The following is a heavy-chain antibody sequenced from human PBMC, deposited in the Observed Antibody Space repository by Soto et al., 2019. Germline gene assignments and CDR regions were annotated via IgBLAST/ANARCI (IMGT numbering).Heavy chain of an antibody. D-gene: IGHD2-15*01. CDR1: GFTFSSYD. V-gene: IGHV3-13*01. J-gene: IGHJ5*02. CDR2: IGTAGDT. Sequence: PGGSLRLSCAASGFTFSSYDMHWVRQATGKGLEWVSAIGTAGDTYYPGSVKGRFTISRENAKNSLYLQMNSLRAGDTAVYYCARGRPRGYCSGGSCYFSPFDPWGQGTLVTVSS. CDR3: ARGRPRGYCSGGSCYFSPFDP.